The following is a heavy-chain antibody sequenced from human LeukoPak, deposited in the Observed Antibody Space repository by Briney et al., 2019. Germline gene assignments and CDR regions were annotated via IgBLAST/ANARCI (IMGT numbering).Heavy chain of an antibody. V-gene: IGHV1-18*01. J-gene: IGHJ4*02. Sequence: ASVKVSCKASGYTFTSYGISWVRQAPGQGLERMGWISAYNGNTNHAQKLQGRVTMTTDTSTSTAYMELRSMRSDDTAVYYCARDLDYGVVVPAAMFHWGQGTLVTVSS. D-gene: IGHD2-2*01. CDR3: ARDLDYGVVVPAAMFH. CDR2: ISAYNGNT. CDR1: GYTFTSYG.